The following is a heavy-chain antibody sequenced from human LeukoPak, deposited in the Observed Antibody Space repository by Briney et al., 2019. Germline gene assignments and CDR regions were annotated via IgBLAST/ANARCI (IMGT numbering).Heavy chain of an antibody. Sequence: PGGSLRLSCAASGFTFSGYAMSWVRQAPGKGLEWVSAISGSGGSTYYADSVKGRFTISRDNSKNTLYLQMNSLRAEDTAVYYCAKIPPAYDYGDYQVFLFTPPDYWGQGTPVTVSS. V-gene: IGHV3-23*01. CDR1: GFTFSGYA. CDR3: AKIPPAYDYGDYQVFLFTPPDY. J-gene: IGHJ4*02. D-gene: IGHD4-17*01. CDR2: ISGSGGST.